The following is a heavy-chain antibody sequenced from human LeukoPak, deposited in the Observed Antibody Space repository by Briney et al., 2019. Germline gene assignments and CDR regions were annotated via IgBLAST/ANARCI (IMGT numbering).Heavy chain of an antibody. Sequence: PGGSLRLSCAASGFTFSSYAMCWVRQAPGKGLEWVSAISGSGGSTYYADSVKGRFTISRDNSKNTLYLQMNSLRAEDTAVYYCARDNSSWYYFDYWGQGTLVTVSS. D-gene: IGHD6-13*01. CDR2: ISGSGGST. CDR3: ARDNSSWYYFDY. V-gene: IGHV3-23*01. CDR1: GFTFSSYA. J-gene: IGHJ4*02.